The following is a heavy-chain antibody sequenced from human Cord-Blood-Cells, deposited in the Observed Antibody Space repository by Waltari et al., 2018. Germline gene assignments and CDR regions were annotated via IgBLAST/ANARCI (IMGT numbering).Heavy chain of an antibody. J-gene: IGHJ4*02. Sequence: QVQLVQSGAGVKKPGASVKVSCKVSGYTLTELSMHWVRQAPGKGLGWMGGCEPEDGETIYAEKCQGRGTMTEDTSTDTAYMELSSLRSEDTAVYYCATSVRGVIIDYWGQGTLVTVSS. V-gene: IGHV1-24*01. D-gene: IGHD3-10*01. CDR1: GYTLTELS. CDR3: ATSVRGVIIDY. CDR2: CEPEDGET.